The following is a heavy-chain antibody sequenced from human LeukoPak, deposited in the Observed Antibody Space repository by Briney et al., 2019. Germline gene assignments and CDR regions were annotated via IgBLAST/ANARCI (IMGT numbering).Heavy chain of an antibody. J-gene: IGHJ1*01. CDR3: AKDLRTGWAYYYDSSGYFQH. D-gene: IGHD3-22*01. Sequence: PGGSLRLSCAASGFTFSSYAMSWVRQAPGKGLEWVSAISGSGGSTYYADSVKGRFTISRDNSKNTLYPQMNSLRAEDTAVYYCAKDLRTGWAYYYDSSGYFQHWGQGTLVTVSS. CDR1: GFTFSSYA. V-gene: IGHV3-23*01. CDR2: ISGSGGST.